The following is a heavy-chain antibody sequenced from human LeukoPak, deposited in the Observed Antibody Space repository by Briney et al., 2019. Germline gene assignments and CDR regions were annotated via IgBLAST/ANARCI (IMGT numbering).Heavy chain of an antibody. V-gene: IGHV1-8*01. Sequence: ASVKVSFKAPGYPFTSYDINWVRPATGQGLEWMGWMNPNSGNTGYAQKFQGRVTMTRNTSISTAYMELSSLRSEDTAVYYCARGLGYGDPYYYGMDVWGQGTTVTVSS. CDR2: MNPNSGNT. J-gene: IGHJ6*02. CDR1: GYPFTSYD. D-gene: IGHD4-17*01. CDR3: ARGLGYGDPYYYGMDV.